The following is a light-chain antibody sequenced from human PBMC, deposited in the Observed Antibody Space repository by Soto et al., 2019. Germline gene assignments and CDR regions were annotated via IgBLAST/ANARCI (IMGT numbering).Light chain of an antibody. CDR2: DAS. J-gene: IGKJ4*01. CDR1: QSIRRN. V-gene: IGKV3-11*01. CDR3: QQRSNWPLT. Sequence: IAWTQSPATLSVSPGESVTLSCMASQSIRRNLAWHRQKPGQAPRLLIYDASDRATGIPARFSGSESGTDFTLTISSLEPEDFAVYYCQQRSNWPLTFGGGTKVDI.